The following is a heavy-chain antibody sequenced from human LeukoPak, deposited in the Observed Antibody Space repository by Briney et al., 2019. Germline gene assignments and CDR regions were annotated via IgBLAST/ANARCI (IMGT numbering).Heavy chain of an antibody. CDR3: ARDVGYYYDNSGHRFDP. Sequence: SETLSLTCTVSGGSISSYYWSWIRQPPGKGLEWIGYIYYSGSTNYNPSLKSRVTISVDTSKNQFSLKLSSVTAADTAVFYCARDVGYYYDNSGHRFDPWGQGTPVTVSS. CDR2: IYYSGST. J-gene: IGHJ5*02. V-gene: IGHV4-59*01. CDR1: GGSISSYY. D-gene: IGHD3-22*01.